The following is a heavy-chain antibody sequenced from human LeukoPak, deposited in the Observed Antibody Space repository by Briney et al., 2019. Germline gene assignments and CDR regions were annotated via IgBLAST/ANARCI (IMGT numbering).Heavy chain of an antibody. Sequence: ASVKVSCKASGYTFTSYGISWVRQAPGQGIEWMGGIIPIFGTANYAQKFQGRVTITTDESTSTAYMELSSLRSEDTAVYYCARHPLNYGDLYFDYWGQGTLVTVSS. CDR1: GYTFTSYG. V-gene: IGHV1-69*05. CDR2: IIPIFGTA. CDR3: ARHPLNYGDLYFDY. J-gene: IGHJ4*02. D-gene: IGHD4-17*01.